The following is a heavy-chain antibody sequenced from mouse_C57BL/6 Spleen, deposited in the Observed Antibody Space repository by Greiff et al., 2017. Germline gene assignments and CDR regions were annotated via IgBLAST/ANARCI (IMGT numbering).Heavy chain of an antibody. D-gene: IGHD4-1*01. CDR1: GYSFTDYN. CDR2: INPNYGPT. CDR3: SRNGTYRYCDV. J-gene: IGHJ1*03. V-gene: IGHV1-39*01. Sequence: VQLQQSGPELVKPGASVKISCKASGYSFTDYNMHWVKQSNGKSLEWIGVINPNYGPTSYNQKFKGKATLTVDQSSSTAYMQLNSLASEDYAVDYCSRNGTYRYCDVWGTGTTVTVSS.